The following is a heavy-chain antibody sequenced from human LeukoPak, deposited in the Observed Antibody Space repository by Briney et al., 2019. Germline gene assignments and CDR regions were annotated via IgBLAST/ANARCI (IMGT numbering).Heavy chain of an antibody. CDR2: ISYDGSNK. J-gene: IGHJ6*02. CDR1: GFTFSSYA. CDR3: ARGPHDSWSGYSPLYGMDV. D-gene: IGHD3-3*01. V-gene: IGHV3-30-3*01. Sequence: GGSLRLSCAASGFTFSSYAMHWVRQAPGKGLEWVAVISYDGSNKYYADSVKGRFTISRDNSKNTLYLQMNSLRAEDTAVYYCARGPHDSWSGYSPLYGMDVWGQGTTVTVSS.